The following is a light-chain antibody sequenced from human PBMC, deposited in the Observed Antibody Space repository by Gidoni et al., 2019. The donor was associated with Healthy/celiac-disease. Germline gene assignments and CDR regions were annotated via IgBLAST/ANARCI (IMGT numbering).Light chain of an antibody. CDR3: QQSYNNLRFT. V-gene: IGKV1-39*01. CDR2: AAS. Sequence: DIQMTQSPSSLSASVGDRVTITCRASQTIRSYLNWYQQKPGKAPKLLIYAASSLQSGVPSRFSGSGSGTDFTLTISSLQPEDFATYYCQQSYNNLRFTFGPGTKVDIK. CDR1: QTIRSY. J-gene: IGKJ3*01.